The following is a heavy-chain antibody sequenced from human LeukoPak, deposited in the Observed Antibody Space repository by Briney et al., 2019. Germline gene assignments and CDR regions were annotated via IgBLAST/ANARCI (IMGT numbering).Heavy chain of an antibody. Sequence: ASVKVSCKASGYTFTGYYMHWVRQAPGQGLEWMGWINPNSGGTNYAQKFQGRVTMTRDMSTSTVYMELSSLRSEDTAVYYCARTVGTTVTTDDAFDIWGQGAMVTVSS. D-gene: IGHD4-17*01. CDR3: ARTVGTTVTTDDAFDI. CDR1: GYTFTGYY. V-gene: IGHV1-2*02. CDR2: INPNSGGT. J-gene: IGHJ3*02.